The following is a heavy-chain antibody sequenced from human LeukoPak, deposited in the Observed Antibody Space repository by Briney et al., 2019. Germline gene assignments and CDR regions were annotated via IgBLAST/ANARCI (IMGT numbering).Heavy chain of an antibody. V-gene: IGHV3-30*18. CDR1: GFTFSTYG. Sequence: GGSLRLSCAASGFTFSTYGMHWVRQAPGKGLEWVAVIAYDGSNIHYADSVKGRFTISRDNSKKTLYLQMNSLRAEDTAVYYCAKTPRYIAARQSHFDYWGQGTLVTVSS. D-gene: IGHD6-6*01. J-gene: IGHJ4*02. CDR2: IAYDGSNI. CDR3: AKTPRYIAARQSHFDY.